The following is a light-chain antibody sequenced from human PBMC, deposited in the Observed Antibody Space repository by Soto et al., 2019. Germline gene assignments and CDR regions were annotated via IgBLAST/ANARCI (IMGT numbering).Light chain of an antibody. J-gene: IGKJ4*01. CDR1: QSISSY. V-gene: IGKV1-39*01. Sequence: DIQMTQSPSSLSASVGDRVTITCRASQSISSYLIWYQQKPGKAPKLLIYAASSLQSGVPSRLSGSGSVTDFTLTISSLQPEDFETYYCQQSYSTPPLTFGGGIKVKIK. CDR2: AAS. CDR3: QQSYSTPPLT.